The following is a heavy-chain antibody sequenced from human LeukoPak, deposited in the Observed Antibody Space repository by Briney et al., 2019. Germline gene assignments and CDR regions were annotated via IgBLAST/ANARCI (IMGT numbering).Heavy chain of an antibody. CDR1: GYTFTSYP. D-gene: IGHD3-22*01. CDR2: ISAYNGNT. Sequence: ASVKVSCKASGYTFTSYPMNWVRQAPGQGLEWMGWISAYNGNTNYAQKLQGRVTMTTDTSTSTAYMELRSLRSDDTAVYYCARDRRPSHYYYYDSSGYYQDDAFDIWGQGTMVTVSS. V-gene: IGHV1-18*01. J-gene: IGHJ3*02. CDR3: ARDRRPSHYYYYDSSGYYQDDAFDI.